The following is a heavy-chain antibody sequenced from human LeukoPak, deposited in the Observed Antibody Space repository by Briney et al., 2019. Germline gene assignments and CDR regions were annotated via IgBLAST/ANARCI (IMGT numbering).Heavy chain of an antibody. D-gene: IGHD2-2*01. CDR1: GGSISSYY. CDR2: IHHSGST. CDR3: ARETSWLGGDAFDI. Sequence: SETLSLTCSVSGGSISSYYWSWIRQPPGKRLEWIGDIHHSGSTHYNPSLKSRVTISMDTSKNQFSLKLSSVTAADTAVYYCARETSWLGGDAFDIWGPGTMVSVPS. J-gene: IGHJ3*02. V-gene: IGHV4-59*01.